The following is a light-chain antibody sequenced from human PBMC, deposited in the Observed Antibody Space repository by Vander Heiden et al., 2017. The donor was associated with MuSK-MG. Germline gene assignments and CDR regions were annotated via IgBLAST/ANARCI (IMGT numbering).Light chain of an antibody. J-gene: IGLJ2*01. CDR3: QEWDSSTVV. CDR1: KLGDKY. V-gene: IGLV3-1*01. CDR2: QDS. Sequence: SYELTQPPSVSVSPGQTASITCSGDKLGDKYACWYQQKPGQSPVLVIYQDSKRPSGIPERFSGSNSGKTATLTISGTQAMEEADYYCQEWDSSTVVFGGGTKLTVL.